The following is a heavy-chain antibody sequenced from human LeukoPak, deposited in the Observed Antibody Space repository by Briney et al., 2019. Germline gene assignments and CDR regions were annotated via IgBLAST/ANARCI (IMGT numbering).Heavy chain of an antibody. CDR3: ARAKVWDGANWFDP. CDR1: GFTFSSYS. CDR2: ISSSSTYT. V-gene: IGHV3-21*01. Sequence: GGSLRLSCAASGFTFSSYSMNWVRQAPGKGLEWVSSISSSSTYTYYADSAKGRFTISRDNAKNSLYLQMNSLRAEDTAVYYCARAKVWDGANWFDPWGQGTLVTVSS. D-gene: IGHD1-26*01. J-gene: IGHJ5*02.